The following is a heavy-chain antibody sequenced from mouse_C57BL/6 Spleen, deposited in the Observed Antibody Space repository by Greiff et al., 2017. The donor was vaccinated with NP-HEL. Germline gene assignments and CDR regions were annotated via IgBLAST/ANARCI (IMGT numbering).Heavy chain of an antibody. CDR1: GYTFTSYW. V-gene: IGHV1-52*01. Sequence: QVQLQQPGAELVRPGSSVKLSCKASGYTFTSYWMHWVKQRPIQGLEWIGNIDPSDSETHYNQKFKDKATLTVDKSSSTAYMQLSSLTSEDSAVYYCARVYGSSAGWYFDVWGTGTTVTVSS. J-gene: IGHJ1*03. CDR3: ARVYGSSAGWYFDV. D-gene: IGHD1-1*01. CDR2: IDPSDSET.